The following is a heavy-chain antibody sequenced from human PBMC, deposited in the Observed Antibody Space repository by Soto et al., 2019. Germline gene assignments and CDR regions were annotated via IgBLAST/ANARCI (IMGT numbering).Heavy chain of an antibody. CDR3: ARTSWFDP. Sequence: SVNVSWSSSVYTSTGYYMRWVRQAPGQGLEWMGWINPNSGGTNYAQKFQGRFTMTRDTYINKAYMELSNLRSDYTAVYYCARTSWFDPWGQGTLGTGSS. CDR1: VYTSTGYY. V-gene: IGHV1-2*02. J-gene: IGHJ5*02. CDR2: INPNSGGT.